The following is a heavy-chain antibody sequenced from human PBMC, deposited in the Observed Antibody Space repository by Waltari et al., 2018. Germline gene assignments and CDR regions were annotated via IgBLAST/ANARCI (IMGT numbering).Heavy chain of an antibody. D-gene: IGHD2-8*02. Sequence: QVQLQESGPGLVKPSQTLSLTCTVSGASISSSSYYWSWVRQSPGRGLEWIGYIYYGGSTFHNPSLKTRVSISVDTSNNQFSRKLSSVTAADTAIYYCARAKSYCTGGTCYISPSWFDPWGQGTLVTVSS. V-gene: IGHV4-30-4*01. CDR2: IYYGGST. J-gene: IGHJ5*02. CDR1: GASISSSSYY. CDR3: ARAKSYCTGGTCYISPSWFDP.